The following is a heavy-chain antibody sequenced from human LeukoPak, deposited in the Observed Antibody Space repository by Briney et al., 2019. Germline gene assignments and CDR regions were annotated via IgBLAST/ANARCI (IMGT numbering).Heavy chain of an antibody. CDR3: AKDNQAEQWLVPVDY. J-gene: IGHJ4*02. CDR1: GFTFSSYG. V-gene: IGHV3-30*02. D-gene: IGHD6-19*01. CDR2: IRYDGSNK. Sequence: PGGSLRLSCAASGFTFSSYGMHWVRQAPGKGLEWVAFIRYDGSNKYYADSVKGRFTISRDNSKNTLYLQMNSLRAEDTAVYYCAKDNQAEQWLVPVDYWGQRTLVTVSS.